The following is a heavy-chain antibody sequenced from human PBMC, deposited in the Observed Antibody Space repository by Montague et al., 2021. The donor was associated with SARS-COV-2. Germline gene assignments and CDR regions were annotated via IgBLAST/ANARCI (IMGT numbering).Heavy chain of an antibody. CDR1: GGSFTTYY. V-gene: IGHV4-34*01. CDR2: INHGGTT. CDR3: ARTSLRARFHAWSCYLTF. J-gene: IGHJ4*02. D-gene: IGHD3-3*01. Sequence: SETLSLTCAVYGGSFTTYYWSWIRQPPGKGLEWIGEINHGGTTNFNPPLKSRVTMSVDTSKNQFALTLTSVTAADTAIYFCARTSLRARFHAWSCYLTFWGQGSVVTVSS.